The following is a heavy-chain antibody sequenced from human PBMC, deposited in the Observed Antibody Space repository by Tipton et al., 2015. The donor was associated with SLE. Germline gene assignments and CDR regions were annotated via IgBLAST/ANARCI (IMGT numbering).Heavy chain of an antibody. J-gene: IGHJ4*02. CDR2: INYSGNT. D-gene: IGHD1-26*01. V-gene: IGHV4-34*01. Sequence: TLSLTCAVYGGSFGGYYWSWIRQPPGKGLEWIGEINYSGNTNYNPSLKSRVAISVDTSKNQFSLKLSSVTAADTAVYYCARGGESYDYWGQGTLVTVSS. CDR1: GGSFGGYY. CDR3: ARGGESYDY.